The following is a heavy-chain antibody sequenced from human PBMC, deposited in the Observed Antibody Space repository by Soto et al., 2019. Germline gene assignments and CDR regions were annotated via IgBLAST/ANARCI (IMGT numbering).Heavy chain of an antibody. V-gene: IGHV4-31*03. CDR2: IYYIGTS. J-gene: IGHJ2*01. CDR1: GASISSGGYY. CDR3: ARVLRDVLSDRYYWYFDL. Sequence: QVQLQESGPGLVKPSQTLSLTCTVSGASISSGGYYWGWIRQHPGKGLEWIGFIYYIGTSYYNPSLESRINLSVDTSKNHFSLTLSSVTAAATSVYYCARVLRDVLSDRYYWYFDLWGRGTLVTVSS. D-gene: IGHD3-16*02.